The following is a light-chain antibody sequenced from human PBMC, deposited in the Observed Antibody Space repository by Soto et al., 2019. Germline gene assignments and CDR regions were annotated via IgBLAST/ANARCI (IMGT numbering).Light chain of an antibody. CDR3: QQSYSTPIT. V-gene: IGKV1-39*01. J-gene: IGKJ5*01. Sequence: IRITRTPSWRSEAVVNRVHMNSRASQSISSYLNWYQQKPGKAPKLLIYAASSLQSGVPSRFSGSGSGTDFTLTISSLQPEDFATYYCQQSYSTPITFAHRTRLE. CDR2: AAS. CDR1: QSISSY.